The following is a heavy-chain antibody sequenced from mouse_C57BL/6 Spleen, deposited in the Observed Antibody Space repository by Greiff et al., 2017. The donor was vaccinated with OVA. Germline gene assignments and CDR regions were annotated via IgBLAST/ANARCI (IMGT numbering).Heavy chain of an antibody. CDR3: ARKRGNYAMDY. J-gene: IGHJ4*01. Sequence: QVHVKQSGPGLVQPSQSLSITCTVSGFSLTSYGVHWVRQSPGQGLEWLGVIWSGGSTDYNAAFISRLCISTDNSKSQVFFKMNSLQADDTAIYYCARKRGNYAMDYWGQGTSVTVSS. CDR2: IWSGGST. CDR1: GFSLTSYG. V-gene: IGHV2-2*01.